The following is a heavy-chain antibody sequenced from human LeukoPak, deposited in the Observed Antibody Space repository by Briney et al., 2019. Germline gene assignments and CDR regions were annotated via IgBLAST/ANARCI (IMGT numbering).Heavy chain of an antibody. J-gene: IGHJ3*01. D-gene: IGHD3-16*01. Sequence: GGSLRLSCAASGFGFSSYAMHWVCQAPGKGLEWVAFIRHDGGHLYHGDSVKGRFTISRDNSKSTLYLEMTSLRPEDTAVYYCAKVRLLGALDDAFDVWGQGTMVTV. CDR2: IRHDGGHL. CDR1: GFGFSSYA. CDR3: AKVRLLGALDDAFDV. V-gene: IGHV3-30*02.